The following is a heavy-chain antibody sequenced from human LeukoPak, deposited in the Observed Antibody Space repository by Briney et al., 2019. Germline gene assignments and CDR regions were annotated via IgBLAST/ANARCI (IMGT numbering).Heavy chain of an antibody. V-gene: IGHV3-23*01. CDR3: TKARGYGYGPDY. CDR2: ISGSGDST. D-gene: IGHD5-18*01. J-gene: IGHJ4*02. Sequence: AGGSLRLSCAASGFTFSTFAMNWVRQAPGKGLEWVSAISGSGDSTYYADSVKGRFTISRDNSKNTLYLQLNSLRAEDTAIYFCTKARGYGYGPDYWGQGTLVTVSS. CDR1: GFTFSTFA.